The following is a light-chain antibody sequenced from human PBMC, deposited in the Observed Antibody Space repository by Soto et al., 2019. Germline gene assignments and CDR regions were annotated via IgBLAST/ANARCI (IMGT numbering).Light chain of an antibody. CDR1: HSVASN. J-gene: IGKJ2*01. Sequence: EIVMTQSPASLSVSPGDGATLSCRASHSVASNVAWYQQKPGQGPRLLIHAASTRAVGVPARFSGSGSGTDFTLTISSLQSEDFAVYYCQQYHNWPPQYTFGQGTKLQIK. CDR2: AAS. CDR3: QQYHNWPPQYT. V-gene: IGKV3-15*01.